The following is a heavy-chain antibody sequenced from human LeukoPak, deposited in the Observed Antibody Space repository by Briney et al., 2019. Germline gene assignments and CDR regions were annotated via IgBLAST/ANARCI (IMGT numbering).Heavy chain of an antibody. V-gene: IGHV4-34*01. CDR3: ARQQLSQLYYFDN. CDR1: GGSFSGYY. CDR2: INHSGST. J-gene: IGHJ4*02. D-gene: IGHD6-13*01. Sequence: SETLSLTCAVYGGSFSGYYWSWIRQPPGKGLEWIGEINHSGSTTYNPSLKSRVTISVDTSKNQFSLKLSSVTAADTAVYYCARQQLSQLYYFDNWGQGTLVTVSS.